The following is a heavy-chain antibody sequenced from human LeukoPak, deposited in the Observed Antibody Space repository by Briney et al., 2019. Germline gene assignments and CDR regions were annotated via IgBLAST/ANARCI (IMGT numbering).Heavy chain of an antibody. CDR1: GGSISSYY. V-gene: IGHV4-59*01. CDR3: ARGLKEYSHSYYYYMDV. Sequence: SETLSLTCTVSGGSISSYYWSWLRQPPGKGLEWIGYIYYSGSTNYNPSLTSRVTISVDTSKNQFSLKLSSVTAADTAVYYCARGLKEYSHSYYYYMDVWGKGTTVTVSS. J-gene: IGHJ6*03. CDR2: IYYSGST. D-gene: IGHD6-6*01.